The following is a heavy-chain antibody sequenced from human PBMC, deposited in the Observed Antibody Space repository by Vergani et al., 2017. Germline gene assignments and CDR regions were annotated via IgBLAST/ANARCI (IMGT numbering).Heavy chain of an antibody. CDR1: GFTFSGSA. D-gene: IGHD2-2*01. CDR3: TARGYCSSTSCSPYYYGMDV. Sequence: EVQLVESGGGLVQPGGSLKLSCAASGFTFSGSAMHWVRQASGKGLEWVGRIRSKANSYATAYAASVKARFTISRDDSKYTAYLQMNSLKTEDTAVYYCTARGYCSSTSCSPYYYGMDVWGQGTTVTVSS. V-gene: IGHV3-73*01. J-gene: IGHJ6*02. CDR2: IRSKANSYAT.